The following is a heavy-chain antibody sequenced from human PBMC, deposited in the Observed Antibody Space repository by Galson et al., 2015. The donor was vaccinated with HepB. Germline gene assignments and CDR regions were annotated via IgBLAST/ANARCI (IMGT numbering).Heavy chain of an antibody. V-gene: IGHV4-59*12. CDR1: GGSISSYF. CDR2: IYYSGST. CDR3: SKGMGHPD. Sequence: QVQLQESGPGLVKPSETLSLTCTVSGGSISSYFWSWIRQPPGKGLEWIGNIYYSGSTNYNPSLKSRVTISVDTSKNQFSLKLSSVTAADTAVYYCSKGMGHPDWGQGTLVAVSS. D-gene: IGHD3-16*01. J-gene: IGHJ4*02.